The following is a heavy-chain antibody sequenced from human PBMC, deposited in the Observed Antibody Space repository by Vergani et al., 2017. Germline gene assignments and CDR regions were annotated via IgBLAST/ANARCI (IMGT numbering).Heavy chain of an antibody. CDR3: ARPVDGDYSFDP. J-gene: IGHJ5*02. Sequence: EVQLVESGGGLVQPGGSLRLSCAASGFTFSSYWMHWVRQAPGKGRVWVSRINSDGSSTSYADSVKGRFTISRDNAKNTLYLQMNSLRAEDTAVYYCARPVDGDYSFDPWGQGTLVTVSS. CDR1: GFTFSSYW. CDR2: INSDGSST. D-gene: IGHD4-17*01. V-gene: IGHV3-74*01.